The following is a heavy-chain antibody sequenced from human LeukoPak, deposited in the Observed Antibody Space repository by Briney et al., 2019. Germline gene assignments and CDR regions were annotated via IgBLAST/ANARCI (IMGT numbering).Heavy chain of an antibody. Sequence: PGRSLRLSCAASGFTFDDYAMHWVRQAPGKGLEWVSGISWNSGSIGYADSVEGRFTISRDNAKNSLYLQMNSLRAEDMALYYCAKDMSRWGSSRGGRFDYWGQGTLVTVSS. D-gene: IGHD6-6*01. CDR1: GFTFDDYA. CDR3: AKDMSRWGSSRGGRFDY. J-gene: IGHJ4*02. V-gene: IGHV3-9*03. CDR2: ISWNSGSI.